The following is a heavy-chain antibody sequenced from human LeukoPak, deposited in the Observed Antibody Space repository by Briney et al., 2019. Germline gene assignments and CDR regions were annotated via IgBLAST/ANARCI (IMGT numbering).Heavy chain of an antibody. J-gene: IGHJ4*02. D-gene: IGHD3-22*01. CDR3: ARSGDYYDTSGYLFDY. Sequence: GGSLRLSRAASGFTFSDYYMSWIRQAPGKGLEWLSYISSSGSTIYYADSVKGRFTISGDNAKNSLYLQMNSLRAEDTAVYYCARSGDYYDTSGYLFDYWGQGTLVTVSS. CDR2: ISSSGSTI. V-gene: IGHV3-11*01. CDR1: GFTFSDYY.